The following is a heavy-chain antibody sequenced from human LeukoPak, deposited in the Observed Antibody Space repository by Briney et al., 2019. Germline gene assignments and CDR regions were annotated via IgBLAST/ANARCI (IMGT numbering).Heavy chain of an antibody. Sequence: ASVKVSCKASGYTFTNYVMNWVRQAPGQRLEWMGWINAGNGNTKYSQKFQGRVTITRDTSASTAYMELSSLRSEDTAVYYCARDSTGRSGRFDPWGQGTLVTVSS. D-gene: IGHD3-10*01. V-gene: IGHV1-3*01. CDR1: GYTFTNYV. J-gene: IGHJ5*02. CDR3: ARDSTGRSGRFDP. CDR2: INAGNGNT.